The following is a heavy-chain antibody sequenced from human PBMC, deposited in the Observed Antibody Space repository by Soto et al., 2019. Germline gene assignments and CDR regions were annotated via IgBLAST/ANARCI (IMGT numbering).Heavy chain of an antibody. D-gene: IGHD2-2*01. Sequence: EVQLVESGGGLVTPGGSLTLSCAASGFIFNNAWMNWVRQAPGKGLEWVGRIKSKTDGGTTDYAAPVKGRFTISRDNSKNTLYLQMNSLKTEDTAVYYCTHQRWGAFEMWGHGTMVTVSS. J-gene: IGHJ3*02. V-gene: IGHV3-15*07. CDR2: IKSKTDGGTT. CDR3: THQRWGAFEM. CDR1: GFIFNNAW.